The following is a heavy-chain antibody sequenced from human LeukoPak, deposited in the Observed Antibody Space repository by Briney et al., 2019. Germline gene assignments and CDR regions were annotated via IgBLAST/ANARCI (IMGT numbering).Heavy chain of an antibody. CDR1: GFAFSSYA. CDR3: ARVGKRWLQLWYAFDI. Sequence: GGSLRLSCAASGFAFSSYAMHWVRPAPGKGLEWVAVISYDGSNKYYADSVKGRFTISRDNSKNTLYLQMNSLRAEDTAVYYCARVGKRWLQLWYAFDIWGQGTMVTVSS. V-gene: IGHV3-30*04. D-gene: IGHD5-24*01. J-gene: IGHJ3*02. CDR2: ISYDGSNK.